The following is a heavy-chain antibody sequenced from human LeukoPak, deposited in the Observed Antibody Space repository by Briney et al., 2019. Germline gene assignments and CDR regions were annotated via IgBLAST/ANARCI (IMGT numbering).Heavy chain of an antibody. CDR3: AKGDCSSTSCYWDNWFDP. Sequence: GGSLRLSCAASGFTVSSNYMSWVRQAPGKGLEWVSVIYSGGSTYYADSVKGRFTISRDNSKNTLYLQMNSLRAEDTAVYYCAKGDCSSTSCYWDNWFDPWGQGTLLTVSS. J-gene: IGHJ5*02. CDR2: IYSGGST. CDR1: GFTVSSNY. D-gene: IGHD2-2*01. V-gene: IGHV3-53*05.